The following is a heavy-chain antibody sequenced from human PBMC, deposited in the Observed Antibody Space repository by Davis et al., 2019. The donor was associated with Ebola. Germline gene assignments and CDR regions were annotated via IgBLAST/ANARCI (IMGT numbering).Heavy chain of an antibody. D-gene: IGHD6-19*01. Sequence: GGSLRLSCAVSGFTFSPYGMHWVRQAPGKGLEWVSVISYDGSDKYYADSVKGRFTISRDDPKNTVFLQMNSLRVEDTAVYHCAKGTNRIAVAGMGQNNWGPGTLVTVSS. CDR3: AKGTNRIAVAGMGQNN. J-gene: IGHJ4*02. V-gene: IGHV3-30*18. CDR1: GFTFSPYG. CDR2: ISYDGSDK.